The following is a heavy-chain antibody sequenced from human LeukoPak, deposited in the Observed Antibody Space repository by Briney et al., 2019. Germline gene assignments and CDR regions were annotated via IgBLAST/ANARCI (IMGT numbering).Heavy chain of an antibody. CDR3: ARTYYDILTGYNPYFDY. V-gene: IGHV3-21*01. Sequence: GGSLRLSCAASGFTFNTYTVNWVRQAPGKGLEWVSSITASSTAIYSADSVKGRFTISRDNAKNFLYLQMNSLRTEDTAVYYCARTYYDILTGYNPYFDYWGQGILVTVSS. CDR2: ITASSTAI. J-gene: IGHJ4*02. D-gene: IGHD3-9*01. CDR1: GFTFNTYT.